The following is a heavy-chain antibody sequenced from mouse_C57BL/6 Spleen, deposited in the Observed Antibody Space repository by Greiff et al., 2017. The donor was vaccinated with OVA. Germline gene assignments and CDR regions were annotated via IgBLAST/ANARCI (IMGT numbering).Heavy chain of an antibody. V-gene: IGHV2-2*01. CDR3: ARGGGYYVAWFAY. Sequence: VKLMESGPGLVQPSQSLSITCTVSGFSLTSYGVHWVRQSPGTGLEWLGVIWSGGSTDYNAAFISRLSISKDNSKSQVFFKMNSLQADDTAIYYCARGGGYYVAWFAYWGQGTLVTVSA. CDR2: IWSGGST. J-gene: IGHJ3*01. D-gene: IGHD2-3*01. CDR1: GFSLTSYG.